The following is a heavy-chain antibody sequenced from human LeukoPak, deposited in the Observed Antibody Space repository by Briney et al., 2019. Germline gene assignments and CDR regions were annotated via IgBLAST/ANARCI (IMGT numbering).Heavy chain of an antibody. J-gene: IGHJ4*02. D-gene: IGHD5-12*01. V-gene: IGHV4-30-4*08. Sequence: SETLSLTCTVSGASVSSPDYFWNWIRQPPGKGLEWIGPISYSGVTFYNPSLKGRLTMSLDTSKNQFSLRLTSVTVADTAVYYCARPRGSGYDLDFDYWGQGTLVSVSS. CDR3: ARPRGSGYDLDFDY. CDR1: GASVSSPDYF. CDR2: ISYSGVT.